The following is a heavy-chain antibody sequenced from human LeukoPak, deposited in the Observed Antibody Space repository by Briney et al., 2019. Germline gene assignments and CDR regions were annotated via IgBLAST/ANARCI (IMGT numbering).Heavy chain of an antibody. D-gene: IGHD3-3*01. CDR1: GFSFSSYE. J-gene: IGHJ4*02. CDR2: ISSSGGNI. V-gene: IGHV3-48*03. CDR3: ARANTIFGVEPDYYFDY. Sequence: SGGSLRPSCAPYGFSFSSYEMIWVRQVQGKWLEWISYISSSGGNIYYADSVKGRFTISIDNAKNSLYLQMNSLRVEDTAVYYCARANTIFGVEPDYYFDYRGQGTLVSVSS.